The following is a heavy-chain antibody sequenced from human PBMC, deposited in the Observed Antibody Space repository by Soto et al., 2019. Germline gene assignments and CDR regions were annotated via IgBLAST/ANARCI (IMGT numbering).Heavy chain of an antibody. CDR3: ARDRGDDYSNNNWFDP. D-gene: IGHD4-4*01. CDR1: GGSISSGGYY. J-gene: IGHJ5*02. Sequence: SETLSLTCTVSGGSISSGGYYWSWIRQHPGKGLEWIGYIYYSGSTYYNPSLKSRVTISVDTPKNQFSLKLSSVTAADTAVYYCARDRGDDYSNNNWFDPWGQGTLVTVSS. V-gene: IGHV4-31*03. CDR2: IYYSGST.